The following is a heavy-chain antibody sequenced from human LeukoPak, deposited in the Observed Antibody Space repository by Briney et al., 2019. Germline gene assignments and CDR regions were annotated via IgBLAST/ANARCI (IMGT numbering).Heavy chain of an antibody. CDR2: INHSGST. J-gene: IGHJ3*02. Sequence: PSETLSLTCAVYSGSFSGYYWSWIRQPPGKGLEWIGEINHSGSTNYNPSLKSRVTISVDTSKNQFSLQLSSVTAADTAVYYCARQSCSSTSCPHRNVFDIWGQGTMVTVSS. CDR1: SGSFSGYY. CDR3: ARQSCSSTSCPHRNVFDI. V-gene: IGHV4-34*01. D-gene: IGHD2-2*01.